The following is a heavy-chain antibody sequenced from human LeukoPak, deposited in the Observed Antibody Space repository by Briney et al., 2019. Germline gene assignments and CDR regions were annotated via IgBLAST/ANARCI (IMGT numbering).Heavy chain of an antibody. CDR3: ITPLPYSAQ. J-gene: IGHJ4*02. CDR1: GYTFTSYD. D-gene: IGHD2-21*01. CDR2: MNPNSGNT. V-gene: IGHV1-8*01. Sequence: ASVKVSCKASGYTFTSYDINWVRQATGQGLEWMGWMNPNSGNTGYAQKFQGRVTMTRNTSISTAYMELSSLKTEDTAVYYCITPLPYSAQGGQGTLVTVSS.